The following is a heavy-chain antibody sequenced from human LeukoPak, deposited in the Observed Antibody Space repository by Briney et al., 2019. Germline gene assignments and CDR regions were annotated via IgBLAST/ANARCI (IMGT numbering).Heavy chain of an antibody. J-gene: IGHJ5*02. D-gene: IGHD3-3*01. V-gene: IGHV3-48*01. CDR1: GFTFSSYS. CDR2: ISSSSSTI. Sequence: GGSLRLSCAASGFTFSSYSMNWVRQAPGKGLEWVSYISSSSSTIYYADSVKGRFTISRDNAKNSLYLQMNSLRAEDTAVYYCAKETCYDFWSGSSNWFDPWGQGTLVTVSS. CDR3: AKETCYDFWSGSSNWFDP.